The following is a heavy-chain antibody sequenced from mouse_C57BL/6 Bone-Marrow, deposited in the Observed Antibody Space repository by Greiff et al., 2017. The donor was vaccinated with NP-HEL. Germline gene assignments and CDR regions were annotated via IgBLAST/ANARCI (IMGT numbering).Heavy chain of an antibody. V-gene: IGHV5-6*01. J-gene: IGHJ3*01. CDR3: ASFITTVVAPFAY. Sequence: EVHLVESGGDLVKPGGSLKLSCAASGFTFRSYGMSWVRQTPDKRLEWVATISSGGSYTYYPDSVKGRFTISRDNAKNTLYLQMSSLKSEDTAMYYCASFITTVVAPFAYWGQGTLVTVSA. CDR2: ISSGGSYT. D-gene: IGHD1-1*01. CDR1: GFTFRSYG.